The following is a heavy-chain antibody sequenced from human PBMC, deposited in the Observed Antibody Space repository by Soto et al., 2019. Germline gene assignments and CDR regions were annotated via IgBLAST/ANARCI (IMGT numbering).Heavy chain of an antibody. J-gene: IGHJ6*02. CDR3: YRYHYDSRGYYGLDV. CDR1: GLTFGDYA. Sequence: GGSLRLSCTASGLTFGDYAMSWVRQAPGKGLEWVGFIKAKDYGETSEYAASVKGRFTISRDDSKSIAYMQMNSLKTDDTAVYYCYRYHYDSRGYYGLDVWRQEKTVTVAS. D-gene: IGHD3-22*01. CDR2: IKAKDYGETS. V-gene: IGHV3-49*04.